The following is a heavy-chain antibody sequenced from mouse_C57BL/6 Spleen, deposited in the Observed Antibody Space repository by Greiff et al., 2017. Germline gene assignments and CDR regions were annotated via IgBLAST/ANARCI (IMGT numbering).Heavy chain of an antibody. Sequence: QVQLQQSGTELVKPGASVKLSCKASGYTFTSYWMHWVKQRPGQGLEWIGNINPSNGGTNYNEKFKSKAKLTVDKSSSTAYMQLSSLTSEDSAVDYGARGRACYSIYAMDYWGQGTSVTVSS. J-gene: IGHJ4*01. D-gene: IGHD2-5*01. CDR3: ARGRACYSIYAMDY. V-gene: IGHV1-53*01. CDR1: GYTFTSYW. CDR2: INPSNGGT.